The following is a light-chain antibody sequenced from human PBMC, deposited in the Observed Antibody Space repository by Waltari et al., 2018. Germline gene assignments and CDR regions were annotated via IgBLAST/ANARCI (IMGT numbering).Light chain of an antibody. CDR1: SSDVGGYNY. V-gene: IGLV2-14*03. Sequence: QSALTQPASVSGSPGQSITISCTGTSSDVGGYNYVSWYQQYPGKAPQLMIYDVNNRPSGFSNRFSVSKSGNTASLTISGLQAEDEADYYCSSYTSSSTQVFGGGTKLTVL. CDR3: SSYTSSSTQV. CDR2: DVN. J-gene: IGLJ3*02.